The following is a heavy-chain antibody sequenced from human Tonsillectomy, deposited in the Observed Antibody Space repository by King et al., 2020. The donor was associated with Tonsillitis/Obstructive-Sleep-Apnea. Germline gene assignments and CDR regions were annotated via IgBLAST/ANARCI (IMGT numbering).Heavy chain of an antibody. D-gene: IGHD2-21*01. CDR2: MGISADT. J-gene: IGHJ3*02. CDR3: ARGTSCDGNICYAQGFEI. Sequence: VQLVESGGGLVQPGGSLRLSCAASGFTFSRYDMHWVRQVPGRGLEWVSAMGISADTCYAGSAKGRFTLSREKVKNSLYLQMNSLRAGDTALYYCARGTSCDGNICYAQGFEIWGPGTLCTASS. V-gene: IGHV3-13*04. CDR1: GFTFSRYD.